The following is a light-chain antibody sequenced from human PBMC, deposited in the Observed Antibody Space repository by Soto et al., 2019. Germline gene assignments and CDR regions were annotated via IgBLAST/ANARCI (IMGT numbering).Light chain of an antibody. CDR2: DVS. J-gene: IGLJ2*01. CDR1: SSDVSGYNY. V-gene: IGLV2-14*01. Sequence: QSALTQPASVSGSPGQSITISCTGTSSDVSGYNYVSWYQQHPVKAPQLMIYDVSNRPSGVSKRFSGSESGNTASLTISGLQAGDEADYYCSSYTSRSTYVVFGGGTKLTVL. CDR3: SSYTSRSTYVV.